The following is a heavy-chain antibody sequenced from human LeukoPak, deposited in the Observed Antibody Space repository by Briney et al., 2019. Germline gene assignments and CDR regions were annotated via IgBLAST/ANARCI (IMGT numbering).Heavy chain of an antibody. D-gene: IGHD3-22*01. J-gene: IGHJ4*02. CDR3: ARVHSSGHLGRSNEDTFDY. Sequence: ASVKVSCKASGYTFTGYYMHWVRQAPGQGLEWMGWINPNSGGTNYAQKFQGRVTMTRDTSISTAYMELSRLRSDDTAVYYCARVHSSGHLGRSNEDTFDYWGQGTLVTVSS. CDR1: GYTFTGYY. V-gene: IGHV1-2*02. CDR2: INPNSGGT.